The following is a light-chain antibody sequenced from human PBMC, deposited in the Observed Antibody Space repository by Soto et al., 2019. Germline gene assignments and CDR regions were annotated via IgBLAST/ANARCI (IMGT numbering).Light chain of an antibody. CDR1: SSNIGSNA. J-gene: IGLJ3*02. CDR2: YDD. CDR3: AAWDDSLNGPV. Sequence: QSVLTQPPSVSEAPRQRVTISCSGSSSNIGSNAVNWYQQFPGKAPKLLIYYDDLLPSGISDRFSGSKSGTSASLAISGLQSEDEADYYCAAWDDSLNGPVFGGGTKVTVL. V-gene: IGLV1-36*01.